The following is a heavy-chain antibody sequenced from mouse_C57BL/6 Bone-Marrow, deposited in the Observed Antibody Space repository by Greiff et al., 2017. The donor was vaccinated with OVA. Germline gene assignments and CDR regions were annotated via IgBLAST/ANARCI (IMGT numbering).Heavy chain of an antibody. D-gene: IGHD2-4*01. CDR2: ISYDGSN. CDR1: GYSITRGYY. V-gene: IGHV3-6*01. Sequence: EVQLQQSGPGLVKPSQSLSLTCSVPGYSITRGYYWNWIRQFPGNKLEWMGYISYDGSNNYNPSLKNRISITRDTSKNQFFLKLNSVTTEDTATYYCAREYYDYFYYAMDYWGQGTSVTVSS. J-gene: IGHJ4*01. CDR3: AREYYDYFYYAMDY.